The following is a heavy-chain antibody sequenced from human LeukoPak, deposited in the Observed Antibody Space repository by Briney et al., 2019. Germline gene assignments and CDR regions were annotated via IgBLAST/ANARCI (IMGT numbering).Heavy chain of an antibody. Sequence: GGSLRLSCAASGFTFSSYWMSWVRQAPGKGLEWVSVIYSGGSTYYADSVKGRFTISRDNSKNTLYLQMNSLRAEDTAVYYCARAGGATPLDYWGQGTLVTVSS. D-gene: IGHD1-26*01. V-gene: IGHV3-53*01. CDR1: GFTFSSYW. J-gene: IGHJ4*02. CDR2: IYSGGST. CDR3: ARAGGATPLDY.